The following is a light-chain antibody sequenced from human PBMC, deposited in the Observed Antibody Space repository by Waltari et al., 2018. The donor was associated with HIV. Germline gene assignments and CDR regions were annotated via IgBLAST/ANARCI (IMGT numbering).Light chain of an antibody. V-gene: IGLV2-23*02. CDR1: SSDVGGYNF. CDR3: CSYAGSRTWV. CDR2: DVF. Sequence: QSALTQPASVSGSPGPSITVSCTGTSSDVGGYNFVSWYQQHPGKAPKLIIFDVFKRPAGVSERFSGSRSGNTASLTVSGLQAEDEADYYCCSYAGSRTWVFGGGTALTVL. J-gene: IGLJ3*02.